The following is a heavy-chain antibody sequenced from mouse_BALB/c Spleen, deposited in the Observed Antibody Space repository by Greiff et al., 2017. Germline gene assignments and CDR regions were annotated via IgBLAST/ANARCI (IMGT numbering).Heavy chain of an antibody. J-gene: IGHJ4*01. V-gene: IGHV2-9*02. CDR3: ARRAGSSYPYAMDY. D-gene: IGHD1-1*01. CDR1: GFSLTSYG. Sequence: QVQLKESGPGLVAPSQSLSITCTVSGFSLTSYGVHWVRQPPGKGLEWLGVIWAGGSTNYNSALMSRLSISKDNSKSQVFLKMNSLQTDDTAMYYCARRAGSSYPYAMDYWGQGTSVTVSS. CDR2: IWAGGST.